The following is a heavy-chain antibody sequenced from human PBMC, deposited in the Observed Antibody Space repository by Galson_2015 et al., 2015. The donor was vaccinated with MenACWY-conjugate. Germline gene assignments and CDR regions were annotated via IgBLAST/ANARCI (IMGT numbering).Heavy chain of an antibody. CDR2: FDPEDGKR. CDR1: GYSLSDLS. D-gene: IGHD2-15*01. V-gene: IGHV1-24*01. CDR3: AIVRVRYCHGGTCYGLDV. Sequence: SVKVSCKVSGYSLSDLSMHWVRQAPGRGLEWMGGFDPEDGKRICGANFQGRVTLTEDSSTDTAYMELSSLRYEDTAVYFCAIVRVRYCHGGTCYGLDVWGHGATVTVSS. J-gene: IGHJ6*02.